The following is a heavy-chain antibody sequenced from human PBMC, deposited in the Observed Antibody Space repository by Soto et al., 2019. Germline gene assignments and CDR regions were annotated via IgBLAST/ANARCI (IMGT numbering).Heavy chain of an antibody. D-gene: IGHD3-22*01. CDR3: AREDESSGYAGTFHH. CDR1: GFTFSNYV. Sequence: GGSLRLSCAASGFTFSNYVIHWVRQAPGKGLEWVALISHDGNNKQYADSVKGRFTISRDNSKNTLSLQMDSLRAEDTAVYYCAREDESSGYAGTFHHWGQGTQVTVSS. J-gene: IGHJ1*01. CDR2: ISHDGNNK. V-gene: IGHV3-30-3*01.